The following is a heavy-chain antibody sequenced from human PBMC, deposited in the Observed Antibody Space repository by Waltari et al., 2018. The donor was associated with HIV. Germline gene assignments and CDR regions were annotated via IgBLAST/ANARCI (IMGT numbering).Heavy chain of an antibody. CDR3: AHAEYYYDSSGYGYYFDY. D-gene: IGHD3-22*01. CDR2: IYWNDDK. J-gene: IGHJ4*02. V-gene: IGHV2-5*01. CDR1: GFSLSTSGVG. Sequence: QITLKESGPTLVKPTQTLTLTCTFSGFSLSTSGVGVGWIRQPPGKALEWLALIYWNDDKRYSPSLNSRLTITKDTSKNQVVLTMTNMDPVDTATYYCAHAEYYYDSSGYGYYFDYWGQGTLVTVSS.